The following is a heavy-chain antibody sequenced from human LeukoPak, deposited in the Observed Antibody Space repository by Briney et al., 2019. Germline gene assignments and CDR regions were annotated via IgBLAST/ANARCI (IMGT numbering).Heavy chain of an antibody. CDR2: IYYSGST. V-gene: IGHV4-39*01. CDR1: GGSISSSSYY. D-gene: IGHD3-22*01. J-gene: IGHJ4*02. Sequence: KLSETLSLTCTVSGGSISSSSYYWGWIRQPPGKGLEWIGSIYYSGSTYYNPSLKSRVTISVDTSKNQFSLKLSSVTAADTAVYYCARLQRGITMIVATGYWGQGTLVTVSS. CDR3: ARLQRGITMIVATGY.